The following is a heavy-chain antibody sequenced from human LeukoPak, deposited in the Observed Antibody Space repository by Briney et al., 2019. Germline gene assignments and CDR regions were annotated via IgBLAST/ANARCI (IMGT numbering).Heavy chain of an antibody. V-gene: IGHV4-39*01. CDR2: IYCSGST. Sequence: PSETLSLTCTVSGGSICRGDDKWGWIRQAPGKGLEWIASIYCSGSTYYNPSLKSRVTVSVDTSKSQFSLRLSSVTAADTAVYYCARRPLFDYWGQGTLVTVSS. CDR1: GGSICRGDDK. CDR3: ARRPLFDY. J-gene: IGHJ4*02.